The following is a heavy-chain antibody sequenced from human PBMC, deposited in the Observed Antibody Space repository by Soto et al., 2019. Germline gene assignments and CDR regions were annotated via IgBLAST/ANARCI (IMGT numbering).Heavy chain of an antibody. CDR1: GFTYSRDA. D-gene: IGHD3-3*01. Sequence: GGSLRLSCAASGFTYSRDAMSWVRRAPGKGLEWVSLISGGGGSTYYADSVKGRFTIFRENSNNKLFLHMICLSPDDTAVYSCPTPEGTISPAPAPLNCFDPCRQGTLVTVSS. J-gene: IGHJ5*02. CDR3: PTPEGTISPAPAPLNCFDP. CDR2: ISGGGGST. V-gene: IGHV3-23*01.